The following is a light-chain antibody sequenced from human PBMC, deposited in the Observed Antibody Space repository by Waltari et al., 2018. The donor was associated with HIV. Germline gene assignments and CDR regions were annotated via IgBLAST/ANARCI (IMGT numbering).Light chain of an antibody. CDR3: QVWDSSREWV. Sequence: SNVLTQPPSVSVAPGQTARITCGGNNTGSKSVHWYQQRPGQAPVVVVFDDSDRPSGIPERFAGSNSGNTATLTISRGEAGDEADDYCQVWDSSREWVFGGGTKLTVL. V-gene: IGLV3-21*02. CDR1: NTGSKS. J-gene: IGLJ3*02. CDR2: DDS.